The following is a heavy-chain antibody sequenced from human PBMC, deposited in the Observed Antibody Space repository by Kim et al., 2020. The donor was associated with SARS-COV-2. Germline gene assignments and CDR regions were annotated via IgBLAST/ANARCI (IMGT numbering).Heavy chain of an antibody. V-gene: IGHV3-23*01. CDR2: IRSSDDST. Sequence: GGSLRLSCAASGFTFSNFAMSWVRQAPGKSLEWVSTIRSSDDSTNYADSVKGRFTISRDNSKNTLSLQMISLRSEDTAVSYFSKVGSICFTYF. CDR3: SKVGSICFTYF. J-gene: IGHJ2*01. CDR1: GFTFSNFA. D-gene: IGHD3-3*02.